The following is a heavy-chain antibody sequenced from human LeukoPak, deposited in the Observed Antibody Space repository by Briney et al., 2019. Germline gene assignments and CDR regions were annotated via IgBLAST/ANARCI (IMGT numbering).Heavy chain of an antibody. J-gene: IGHJ6*03. V-gene: IGHV1-69*13. CDR1: GGTFSSYA. Sequence: ASVKVSCKASGGTFSSYAISWVRQAPGQGLEWMGGIIPIFGTANYAQKFQGRVTITADESTRTAYMELSSLRSEDTAVYYCAIRNYYDSSGYRDYYYYYMDVWGKGTTVTVSS. D-gene: IGHD3-22*01. CDR3: AIRNYYDSSGYRDYYYYYMDV. CDR2: IIPIFGTA.